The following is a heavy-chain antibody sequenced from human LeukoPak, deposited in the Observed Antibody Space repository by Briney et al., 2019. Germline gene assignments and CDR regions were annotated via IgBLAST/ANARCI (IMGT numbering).Heavy chain of an antibody. CDR1: GFTFSSYW. Sequence: GGSLRLSCAASGFTFSSYWMSWVRQAPGKGLEWVANIKQDGSEKYYVDSVKGRFTISRDNAKSSLYLQMNSLRAEDTAVYYCARDGVMFSTGGYDGDPHPWGQGTLVTVSS. J-gene: IGHJ5*02. CDR2: IKQDGSEK. CDR3: ARDGVMFSTGGYDGDPHP. V-gene: IGHV3-7*01. D-gene: IGHD5-12*01.